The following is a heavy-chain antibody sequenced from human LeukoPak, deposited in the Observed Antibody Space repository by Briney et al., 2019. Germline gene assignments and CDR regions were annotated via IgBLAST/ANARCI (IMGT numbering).Heavy chain of an antibody. CDR3: VRVGNRDQDYYYSYMDV. D-gene: IGHD5-24*01. V-gene: IGHV3-11*01. CDR1: GFTFGDYY. J-gene: IGHJ6*03. CDR2: ISSGSGAAI. Sequence: GGSLRLSCAASGFTFGDYYMSWIRQAPGRGLEWVSYISSGSGAAIYYAGSVRGRFTISRDNAQNSLYLQMDSLRAEDTALYYCVRVGNRDQDYYYSYMDVWGRGTTVTVSS.